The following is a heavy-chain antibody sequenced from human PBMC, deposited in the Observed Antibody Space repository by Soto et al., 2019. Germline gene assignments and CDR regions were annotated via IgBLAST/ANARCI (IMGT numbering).Heavy chain of an antibody. CDR1: GFTFRNHA. D-gene: IGHD2-15*01. V-gene: IGHV3-30-3*01. CDR3: ARGDREDILVVVGARPGEYGTDI. Sequence: QVQLVESGGGVVQPGGSLRLSCAASGFTFRNHAMHWVRQAPGKGLECLAVIAHDGSNAFYRDSVKGRLTVSRDNSKNTLYLYMNSLRSEDTGVYYCARGDREDILVVVGARPGEYGTDIWGQGPTVIVSS. J-gene: IGHJ6*02. CDR2: IAHDGSNA.